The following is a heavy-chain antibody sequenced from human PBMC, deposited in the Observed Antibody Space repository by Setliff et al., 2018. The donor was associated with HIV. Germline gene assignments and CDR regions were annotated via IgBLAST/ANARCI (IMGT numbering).Heavy chain of an antibody. D-gene: IGHD2-21*01. J-gene: IGHJ3*01. Sequence: GGSLRLSCAATGFTFSSYVLHWVRQAPGKGLEWVAVVSYDGSYKNYADSVKGRFTISRDDSKNTLYLQMNSLRAEDTALYYCARGQFRLRPDSLDLWGQGTLVTVSS. V-gene: IGHV3-30*03. CDR3: ARGQFRLRPDSLDL. CDR1: GFTFSSYV. CDR2: VSYDGSYK.